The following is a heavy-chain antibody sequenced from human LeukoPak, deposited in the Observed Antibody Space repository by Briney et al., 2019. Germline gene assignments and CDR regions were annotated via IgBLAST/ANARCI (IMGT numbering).Heavy chain of an antibody. CDR2: IRYDGSNK. CDR3: AKDSLLWFGELLSNYYYGMDV. J-gene: IGHJ6*02. D-gene: IGHD3-10*01. Sequence: PGGSLRLSCAASGFTFSSYGTHWVRQAPGRGLEWVAFIRYDGSNKYYADSVKGRFTISRDNSKNTLYLQMNSLRAEDTAVYYCAKDSLLWFGELLSNYYYGMDVWGQGTTVTVSS. V-gene: IGHV3-30*02. CDR1: GFTFSSYG.